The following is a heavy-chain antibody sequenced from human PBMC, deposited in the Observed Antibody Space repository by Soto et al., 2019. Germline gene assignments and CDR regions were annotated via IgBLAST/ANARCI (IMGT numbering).Heavy chain of an antibody. D-gene: IGHD3-16*01. CDR2: IYYSGST. CDR3: ARPFVGRCNWFDP. J-gene: IGHJ5*02. CDR1: GGSISSSY. V-gene: IGHV4-59*01. Sequence: PSETLSLNCTVSGGSISSSYCSWIRQPPGKGLEWIGYIYYSGSTNYNPSLKSRVTISVDTSKNQFSLKLSSVTAADTAVYYCARPFVGRCNWFDPLGLGTLVPVSA.